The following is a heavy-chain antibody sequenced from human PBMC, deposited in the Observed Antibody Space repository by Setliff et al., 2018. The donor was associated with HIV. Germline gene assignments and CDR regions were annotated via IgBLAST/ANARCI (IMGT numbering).Heavy chain of an antibody. Sequence: KVSCKTSGYSFTSYTMHWLRQAPGQRPEWVGWINVVNVNTKYSQKFQGRVTITRDTSATTAYMELRSLRSEDTAVYYCARDRCDSVKCYLYNWFDPWGQGTLVTV. V-gene: IGHV1-3*01. D-gene: IGHD3-22*01. J-gene: IGHJ5*02. CDR1: GYSFTSYT. CDR2: INVVNVNT. CDR3: ARDRCDSVKCYLYNWFDP.